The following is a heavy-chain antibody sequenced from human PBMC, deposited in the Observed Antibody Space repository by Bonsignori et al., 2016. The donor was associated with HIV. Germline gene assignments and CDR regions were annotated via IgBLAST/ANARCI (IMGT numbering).Heavy chain of an antibody. CDR3: ARVLDDFWSGYYGY. CDR1: GFTFSSYW. Sequence: GGSLRLSCAASGFTFSSYWMHWVRQAPGKGLVWVSRINIDGSSTTYADSVKGRFTISRDNAKNTLYLQMNSLRAEDTAVYYCARVLDDFWSGYYGYWGQGTLVTVSS. V-gene: IGHV3-74*01. D-gene: IGHD3-3*01. CDR2: INIDGSST. J-gene: IGHJ4*02.